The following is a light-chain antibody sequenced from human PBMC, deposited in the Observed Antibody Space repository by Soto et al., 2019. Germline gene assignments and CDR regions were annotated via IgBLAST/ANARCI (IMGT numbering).Light chain of an antibody. V-gene: IGKV3-15*01. CDR1: QSVTTK. CDR2: GAS. CDR3: HQYNNWPPHT. J-gene: IGKJ2*01. Sequence: EIVMTQSPAILSVSPGERATLSCRASQSVTTKLAWYQQKPGQSPRLLIYGASTRATGIPARFSGNGSGTEFTLTISSLQSEDFAVYYCHQYNNWPPHTFGQGTKLEIK.